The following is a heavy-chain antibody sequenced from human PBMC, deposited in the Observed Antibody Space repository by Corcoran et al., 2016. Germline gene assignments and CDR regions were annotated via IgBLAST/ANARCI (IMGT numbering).Heavy chain of an antibody. D-gene: IGHD5-12*01. J-gene: IGHJ4*02. CDR1: GGSISSSSDY. CDR2: VYYTGNT. Sequence: QRQLQESGPRLVKPSETLSLTCTVAGGSISSSSDYWGWIRQPPGKGLEGIGSVYYTGNTYYNPSLKSRVTIYVDTSKNQFSLKLTSVTAADTAVYYCARQQPNMEIVPTQQFDSWGQGTLVTVSS. V-gene: IGHV4-39*01. CDR3: ARQQPNMEIVPTQQFDS.